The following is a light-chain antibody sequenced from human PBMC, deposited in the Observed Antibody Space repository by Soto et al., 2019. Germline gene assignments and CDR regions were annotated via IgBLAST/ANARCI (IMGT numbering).Light chain of an antibody. V-gene: IGKV3-20*01. J-gene: IGKJ4*01. CDR3: QQYGSSPLT. CDR1: QSVSSSY. Sequence: ENVFTPAPGTLSLVPGGSATLSRRASQSVSSSYLAWYQQKPGQAPRLLIYGASSRATGIPDRFSGSGSGTDFTLTISRLEPEDFAVYYCQQYGSSPLTFGGGTKVDI. CDR2: GAS.